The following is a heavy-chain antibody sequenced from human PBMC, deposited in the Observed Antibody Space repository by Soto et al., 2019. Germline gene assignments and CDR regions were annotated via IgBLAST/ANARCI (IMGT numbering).Heavy chain of an antibody. Sequence: SETLSLTCTVSGGSISSYYWSWIRQPPGKGLEWIGYIYYSGSTNYNPSLKSRVTISVDTSKNQFSLKLSSVTAADTAVYYCARLDAVTTGGFDYWGQGTLVTVPQ. CDR1: GGSISSYY. J-gene: IGHJ4*02. CDR3: ARLDAVTTGGFDY. V-gene: IGHV4-59*08. D-gene: IGHD4-4*01. CDR2: IYYSGST.